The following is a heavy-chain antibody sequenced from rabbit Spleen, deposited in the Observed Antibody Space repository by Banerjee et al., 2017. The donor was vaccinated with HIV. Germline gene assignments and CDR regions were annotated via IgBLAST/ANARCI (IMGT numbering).Heavy chain of an antibody. CDR3: ARTPYGSADYYFNL. Sequence: QEQLEESGGDLVKPEGSLTLTCKASGFDLSSYYYMCWVRQAPGKGLEWIACFYTGNIGTYYASWAKGRFTISKTSSTTVTLQMTSLTAAVTATYFCARTPYGSADYYFNLWGPGTLVTVS. D-gene: IGHD5-1*01. CDR2: FYTGNIGT. CDR1: GFDLSSYYY. J-gene: IGHJ4*01. V-gene: IGHV1S45*01.